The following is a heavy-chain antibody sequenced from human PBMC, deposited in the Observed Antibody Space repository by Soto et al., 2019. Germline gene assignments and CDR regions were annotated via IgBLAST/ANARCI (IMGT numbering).Heavy chain of an antibody. J-gene: IGHJ4*02. CDR1: GFMFSAYW. CDR2: IHGDGGKI. D-gene: IGHD5-18*01. V-gene: IGHV3-7*01. CDR3: ARDFYGGYTYGPGDY. Sequence: GSLRLSCAASGFMFSAYWMSLVLQAPGKGLEWVANIHGDGGKIYYVDSVKGRFTISRDNAKRSLYLQMNSLRAEDTAVYYCARDFYGGYTYGPGDYWGQGALVTVSS.